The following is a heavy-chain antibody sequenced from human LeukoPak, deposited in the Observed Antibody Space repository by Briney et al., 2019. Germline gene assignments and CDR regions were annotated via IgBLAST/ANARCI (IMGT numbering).Heavy chain of an antibody. Sequence: PSETLSLTCTVSGGSISSYYWSWIRQPPGKGLEWIGYIYYSGSTNYNPSLRSRVTISVDTSKNQFSLKLSSVTAADTAVYYCARMGGRITMVRGADPWGQGTLVTVSS. CDR3: ARMGGRITMVRGADP. J-gene: IGHJ5*02. CDR1: GGSISSYY. V-gene: IGHV4-59*12. D-gene: IGHD3-10*01. CDR2: IYYSGST.